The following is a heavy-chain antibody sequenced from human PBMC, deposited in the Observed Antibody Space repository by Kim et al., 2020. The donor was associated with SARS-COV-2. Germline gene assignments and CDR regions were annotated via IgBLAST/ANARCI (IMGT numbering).Heavy chain of an antibody. J-gene: IGHJ4*02. V-gene: IGHV5-51*01. CDR2: IYPGDSDT. CDR3: ARPRGSSGWYDY. D-gene: IGHD6-19*01. CDR1: GYSFTSYL. Sequence: GESLKISCKGSGYSFTSYLLGLVRPIPGKGLEWMGIIYPGDSDTRYSPSFQGQVTISADKSISTAYLQWSRLKASDTAMYYCARPRGSSGWYDYWGQGTLVTVSS.